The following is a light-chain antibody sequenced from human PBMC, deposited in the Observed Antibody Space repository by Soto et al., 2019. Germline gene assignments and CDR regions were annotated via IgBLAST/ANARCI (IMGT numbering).Light chain of an antibody. V-gene: IGKV2-40*01. CDR2: TMS. J-gene: IGKJ2*01. Sequence: IVMTQTPLSLPVTPGESASISCRASQSLLNSHDGNTYLDWYLQKPGQSPRLLIYTMSYRASGGTDRFTVSGSCTHFTLKISRVEAEDGGVYYCMQRIEFPYTFGQGTKLEI. CDR3: MQRIEFPYT. CDR1: QSLLNSHDGNTY.